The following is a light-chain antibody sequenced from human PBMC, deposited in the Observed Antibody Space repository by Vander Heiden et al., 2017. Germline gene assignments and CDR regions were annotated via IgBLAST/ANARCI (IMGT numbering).Light chain of an antibody. J-gene: IGLJ3*02. V-gene: IGLV1-44*01. CDR2: SNN. CDR1: RSYIGRNT. Sequence: SLLSHPPSASGTPGHRLTLSYSDSRSYIGRNTVNWYQQLPGTAPKLLIYSNNQRPSGVPDRFSGSKSGTSASLAISGLQSEDEADYYCAAWDDSLNGWVFGGGTKLTVL. CDR3: AAWDDSLNGWV.